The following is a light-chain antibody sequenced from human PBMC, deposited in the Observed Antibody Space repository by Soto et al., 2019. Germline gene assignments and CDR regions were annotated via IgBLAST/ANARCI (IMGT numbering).Light chain of an antibody. CDR2: AAY. Sequence: SPETQAPSSLSASGGDRGNITCLASKGISTYLXXYXXKXVXXXKXXXYAAYSLQSGVPSRFSGSGSETDFTLTISSLQPEDFATYSCQQSYSTTWTFGQGTKVDIK. CDR3: QQSYSTTWT. CDR1: KGISTY. V-gene: IGKV1-39*01. J-gene: IGKJ1*01.